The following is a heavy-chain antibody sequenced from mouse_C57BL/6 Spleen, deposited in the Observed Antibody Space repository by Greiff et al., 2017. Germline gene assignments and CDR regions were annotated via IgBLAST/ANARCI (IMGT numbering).Heavy chain of an antibody. Sequence: VQLQQSGAELARPGASVKMSCKASGYTFTSYTMHWVKQRPGQGLEWIGYIKPSSGYTKYNQKFKDKATLTADKSSSTAYMQLSSLTSEDSAVYYCARTTVVASMYYWGQGTSVTVSS. D-gene: IGHD1-1*01. CDR2: IKPSSGYT. J-gene: IGHJ4*01. CDR1: GYTFTSYT. V-gene: IGHV1-4*01. CDR3: ARTTVVASMYY.